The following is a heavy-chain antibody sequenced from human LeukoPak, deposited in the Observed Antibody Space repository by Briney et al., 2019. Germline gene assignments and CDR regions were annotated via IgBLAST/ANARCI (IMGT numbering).Heavy chain of an antibody. D-gene: IGHD4-17*01. CDR1: GASISSYY. V-gene: IGHV4-4*07. CDR2: IYTSGST. CDR3: ARGPLTVTRGFDP. Sequence: SETLSLTCNVSGASISSYYWSWIRQPAGKGLEWIGRIYTSGSTNYNPSLKTRVTMSVDTSKNQFSLKLSSVTAADTAVYYCARGPLTVTRGFDPWGQGTLVTVSS. J-gene: IGHJ5*02.